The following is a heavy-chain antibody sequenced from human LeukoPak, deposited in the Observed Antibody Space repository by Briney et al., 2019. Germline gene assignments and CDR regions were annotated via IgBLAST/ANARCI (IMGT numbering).Heavy chain of an antibody. D-gene: IGHD3-22*01. V-gene: IGHV3-48*04. Sequence: GGSLRLSCEASGFTFKTYSMNWVRQAPGKGLEWISYISGDAGTTNYADSVKGRSTISRDNAKSSLFLQMEGLSADDTAVYYCATVNFYYDDSGYMPFDHWGQGALVVISS. CDR1: GFTFKTYS. CDR3: ATVNFYYDDSGYMPFDH. J-gene: IGHJ4*02. CDR2: ISGDAGTT.